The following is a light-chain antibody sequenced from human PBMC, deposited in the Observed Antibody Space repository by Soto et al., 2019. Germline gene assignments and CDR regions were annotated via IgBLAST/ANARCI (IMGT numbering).Light chain of an antibody. Sequence: QSVRTQPPSVSGAPGQMVTISCTGSSSNIGAAYDVHWYHQLPGTAPKLLIYGNSNRPSGVPDRFSGSKSGTSASLAITGLQAEDEADYYCQSYDSSLRAFVFGSGTKVTVL. J-gene: IGLJ1*01. CDR1: SSNIGAAYD. CDR2: GNS. CDR3: QSYDSSLRAFV. V-gene: IGLV1-40*01.